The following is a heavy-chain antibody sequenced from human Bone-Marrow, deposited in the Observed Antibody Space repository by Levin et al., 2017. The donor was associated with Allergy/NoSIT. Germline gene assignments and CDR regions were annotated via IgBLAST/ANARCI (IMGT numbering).Heavy chain of an antibody. D-gene: IGHD2-2*01. CDR1: GGSFSGYY. CDR2: INHSGST. CDR3: ARLLRVVPAAIRVGYFDY. J-gene: IGHJ4*02. Sequence: PSETLSLTCAVYGGSFSGYYWSWIRQPPGKGLEWIGEINHSGSTNYNPSLKSRVTISVDTSKNQFSLKLSSVTAADTAVYYCARLLRVVPAAIRVGYFDYWGQGTLVTVSS. V-gene: IGHV4-34*01.